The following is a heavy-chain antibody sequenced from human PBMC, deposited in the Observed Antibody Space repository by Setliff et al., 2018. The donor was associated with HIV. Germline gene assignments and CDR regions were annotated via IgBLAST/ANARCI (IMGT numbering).Heavy chain of an antibody. Sequence: GGSLRLSCIASGFSFSDYYMAWIRQTPGKGLEWISYIDDSGRIRDYAGSVKGRFTISRDNSKSSLFLQMDSLRAEDTAFYYCAALGYSSTWNYWGQGTLVTVSS. D-gene: IGHD6-13*01. V-gene: IGHV3-11*01. J-gene: IGHJ4*02. CDR3: AALGYSSTWNY. CDR1: GFSFSDYY. CDR2: IDDSGRIR.